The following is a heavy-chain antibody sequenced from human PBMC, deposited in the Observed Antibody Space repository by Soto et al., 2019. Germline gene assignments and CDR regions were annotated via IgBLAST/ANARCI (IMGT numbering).Heavy chain of an antibody. D-gene: IGHD3-22*01. V-gene: IGHV3-7*01. CDR2: IKQDGSEK. CDR3: ARDPKYYYDSSGYYDY. CDR1: GFTFSSYW. J-gene: IGHJ4*02. Sequence: GGSLRLSCAASGFTFSSYWMSWVRQAPGKGLEWVANIKQDGSEKYYVDSVKGRFTISRDNAKNSLYLQMNSLRAEDTAVYYCARDPKYYYDSSGYYDYWGQGTQVTVSS.